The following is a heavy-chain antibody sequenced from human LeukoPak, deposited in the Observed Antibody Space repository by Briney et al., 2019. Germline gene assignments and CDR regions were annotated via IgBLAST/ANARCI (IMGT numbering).Heavy chain of an antibody. CDR2: INHSGST. V-gene: IGHV4-34*01. Sequence: LRLSCAASGFTFSSYEMNWVRQPPGKGLEWIGEINHSGSTNYNPSLKSRVTISVDTSKNQFSLKLSSVTAADTAVYYCARSMVVVAALDYWGQGTLVTVSS. CDR3: ARSMVVVAALDY. J-gene: IGHJ4*02. D-gene: IGHD2-15*01. CDR1: GFTFSSYE.